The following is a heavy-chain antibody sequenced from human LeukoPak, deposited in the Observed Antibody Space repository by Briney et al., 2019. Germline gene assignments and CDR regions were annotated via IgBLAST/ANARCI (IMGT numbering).Heavy chain of an antibody. V-gene: IGHV5-51*01. J-gene: IGHJ3*02. D-gene: IGHD2-2*01. Sequence: GESLKISCKGSGYSFTSYWIGWVRQMPGKGLEWMGIIYPGDSDTRYSPSFEGQVIISADKSISTAYLQWSSLKATDTAKYYCARGYCSSISCKGDAFDIWGQGTMVTVSS. CDR2: IYPGDSDT. CDR3: ARGYCSSISCKGDAFDI. CDR1: GYSFTSYW.